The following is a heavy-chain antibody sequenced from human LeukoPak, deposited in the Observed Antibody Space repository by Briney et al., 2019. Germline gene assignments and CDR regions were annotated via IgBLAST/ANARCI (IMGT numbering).Heavy chain of an antibody. Sequence: ASVKVSCKASGYTFTSYDINWVRQATGQGLEWMGWMNPNSGNTGCAQKFQGRVTMTRNTSISTAYMELSSLRSEDTAVYYCARGPYYDYVWGSSVGLDYWGQGTLVTVSS. CDR1: GYTFTSYD. J-gene: IGHJ4*02. CDR3: ARGPYYDYVWGSSVGLDY. CDR2: MNPNSGNT. V-gene: IGHV1-8*01. D-gene: IGHD3-16*01.